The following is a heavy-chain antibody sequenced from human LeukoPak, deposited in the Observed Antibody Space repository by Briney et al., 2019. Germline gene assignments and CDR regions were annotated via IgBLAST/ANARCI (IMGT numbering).Heavy chain of an antibody. V-gene: IGHV3-15*01. CDR2: IKSKTDGGTT. CDR3: TTDGGGFPETYGY. J-gene: IGHJ4*02. D-gene: IGHD3-16*01. CDR1: GFTFSNAW. Sequence: GGSLRLSCAASGFTFSNAWMSWVRQAPGKGLECVGRIKSKTDGGTTDYAAPVKGRFTISRDDSKNTLYLQMHSLKTEDTAVYYCTTDGGGFPETYGYWGQGTLVTVSS.